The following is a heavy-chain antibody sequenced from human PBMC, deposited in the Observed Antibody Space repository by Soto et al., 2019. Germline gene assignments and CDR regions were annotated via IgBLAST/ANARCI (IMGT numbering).Heavy chain of an antibody. CDR1: GESFSGYY. J-gene: IGHJ4*02. D-gene: IGHD5-12*01. CDR2: INHSGST. Sequence: QVQLQQWGAGLLKPSETLSLTCAVYGESFSGYYWSWIRQPPGKGLEWIGEINHSGSTNYNPPLKSRVTMSVDTSKTQFSLKLSSVTAADTAMYYCAGNIVATISSFDYWGQGTLVTVSS. V-gene: IGHV4-34*02. CDR3: AGNIVATISSFDY.